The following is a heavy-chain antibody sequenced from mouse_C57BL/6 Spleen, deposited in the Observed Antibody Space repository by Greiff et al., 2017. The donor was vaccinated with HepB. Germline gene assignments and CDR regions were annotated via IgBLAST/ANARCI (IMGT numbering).Heavy chain of an antibody. Sequence: VQLQQPGAELVKPGASVKLSCKASGYTFTSYWMQWVKQRPGQGLEWIGEIDPSDSYTNYNQKFKGKATLTVDTSSSTAYMQLSSLTSEDSAVYYWARGGDYYGSSPWFAYWGQGTLVTVSA. D-gene: IGHD1-1*01. J-gene: IGHJ3*01. CDR2: IDPSDSYT. CDR1: GYTFTSYW. V-gene: IGHV1-50*01. CDR3: ARGGDYYGSSPWFAY.